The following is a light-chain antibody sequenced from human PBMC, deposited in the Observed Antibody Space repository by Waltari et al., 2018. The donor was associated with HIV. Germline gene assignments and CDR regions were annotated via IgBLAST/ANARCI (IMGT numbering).Light chain of an antibody. J-gene: IGLJ3*02. CDR2: EVS. CDR3: SSYTTSSTWV. Sequence: QSALTQPASVSGSPGQSITLSCTGPSSDVGGYKNVSWYLQQPGKAPKLLISEVSNRPSGVSNRFSGSKSGNTASLTISGLQAEDEADYYCSSYTTSSTWVFGGGTKLTVL. CDR1: SSDVGGYKN. V-gene: IGLV2-14*01.